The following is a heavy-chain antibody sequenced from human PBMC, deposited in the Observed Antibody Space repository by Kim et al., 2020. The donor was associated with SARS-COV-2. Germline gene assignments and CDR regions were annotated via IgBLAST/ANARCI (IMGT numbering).Heavy chain of an antibody. CDR2: INPNSGGT. Sequence: ASVKVSCKASGYTFTGYYMHWVRQAPGQGLEWMGRINPNSGGTNYAQKFQGRVTMTRDTSISTAYMELSRLRSDDTAVYYCASLGASSSYWYFDLWGRGTLVTVSS. CDR3: ASLGASSSYWYFDL. D-gene: IGHD6-6*01. J-gene: IGHJ2*01. V-gene: IGHV1-2*06. CDR1: GYTFTGYY.